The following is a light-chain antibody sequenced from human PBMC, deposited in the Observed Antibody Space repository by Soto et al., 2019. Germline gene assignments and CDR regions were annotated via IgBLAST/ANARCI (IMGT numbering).Light chain of an antibody. J-gene: IGKJ4*01. Sequence: EIVMTQSPATLSVSPGERATLSCRASQSVSGNLAWSQQKPGQAPRLLIYGASTMATGIPARFSGSGSGTEFTLTISSLQSEDFAVYYYQQYNNWPPITFGGGNKVEI. CDR2: GAS. CDR3: QQYNNWPPIT. V-gene: IGKV3-15*01. CDR1: QSVSGN.